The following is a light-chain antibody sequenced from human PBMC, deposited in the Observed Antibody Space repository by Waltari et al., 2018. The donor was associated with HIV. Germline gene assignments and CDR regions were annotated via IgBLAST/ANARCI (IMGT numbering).Light chain of an antibody. CDR2: DAS. V-gene: IGKV1-33*01. CDR1: QDISNY. J-gene: IGKJ2*01. CDR3: QQYDNLPSYT. Sequence: DIQMTQSPSSLSASVGDRVTITCQASQDISNYLNWYQQQPGKSPKLLIYDASNLETGVPSRFSGSGSVTDFTFTISSLQPEDIATYYCQQYDNLPSYTFGQGTKLEIK.